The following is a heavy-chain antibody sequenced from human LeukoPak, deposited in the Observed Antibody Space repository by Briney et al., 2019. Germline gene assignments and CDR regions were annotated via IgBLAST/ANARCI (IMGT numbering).Heavy chain of an antibody. CDR3: ARFSVEMATQYVDY. J-gene: IGHJ4*02. D-gene: IGHD5-24*01. V-gene: IGHV3-23*01. Sequence: GGSLRLSCAASGFTFSTFAMIWVRQPPGKGLEWVSSIFPSGGEIHYADSVRGRFTISRDNSKSTLSLQMNSLRAEDTAIYYCARFSVEMATQYVDYWGQGTLVTVSS. CDR2: IFPSGGEI. CDR1: GFTFSTFA.